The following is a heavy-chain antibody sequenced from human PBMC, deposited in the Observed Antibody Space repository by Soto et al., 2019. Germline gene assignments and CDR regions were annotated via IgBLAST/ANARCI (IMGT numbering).Heavy chain of an antibody. CDR2: IRKKTNSYTT. V-gene: IGHV3-72*01. CDR1: GLTFSDRY. D-gene: IGHD4-17*01. Sequence: GSLRLSCSASGLTFSDRYMDLVLQAPGKGLEWVGRIRKKTNSYTTEYAASVKGRFIISRDDSTNSLYLQMSSLKTEDTAVYYCTTVTTVDYYFDYWGQGTLVTVSS. J-gene: IGHJ4*02. CDR3: TTVTTVDYYFDY.